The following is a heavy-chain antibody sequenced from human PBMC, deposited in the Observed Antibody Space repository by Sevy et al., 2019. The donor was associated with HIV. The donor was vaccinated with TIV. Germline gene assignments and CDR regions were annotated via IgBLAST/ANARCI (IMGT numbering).Heavy chain of an antibody. CDR1: GGSISSSSYY. CDR2: IYYSGST. J-gene: IGHJ4*02. CDR3: ARPGGRNDITGTSQPFDY. V-gene: IGHV4-39*01. D-gene: IGHD1-7*01. Sequence: SETLSLTCTVSGGSISSSSYYWGWIRQPPGKGLEWIGSIYYSGSTYYNPSLKSRVTISVDTSKNQFSLRLSSVTAADTAVYYCARPGGRNDITGTSQPFDYWGQGTLVTVSS.